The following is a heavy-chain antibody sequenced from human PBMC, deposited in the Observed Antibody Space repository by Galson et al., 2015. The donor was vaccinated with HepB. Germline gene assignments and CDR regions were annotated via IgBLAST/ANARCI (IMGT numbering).Heavy chain of an antibody. CDR3: ARESLYCSGGSCHTSDY. V-gene: IGHV1-69*01. CDR1: GGTFSSYA. Sequence: SCKASGGTFSSYAISWVRQAPGQGLEWMGGIIPIFGTANYAQKFQGRVTITADESTSTAYMELSSLRSEDTAVYYCARESLYCSGGSCHTSDYWGQGTLVTVSS. CDR2: IIPIFGTA. D-gene: IGHD2-15*01. J-gene: IGHJ4*02.